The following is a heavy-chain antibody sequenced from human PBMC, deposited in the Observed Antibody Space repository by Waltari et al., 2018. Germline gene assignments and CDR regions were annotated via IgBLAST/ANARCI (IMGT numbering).Heavy chain of an antibody. CDR1: GYSISSGYY. Sequence: QVQLQESGPGLVKPSETLSLTCAVSGYSISSGYYWGWIRQPPGKGREWIGSIYHSGSTHSNPSLKSRVTISVDTSKNQFSLKLSSVTAADTAVYYCARHSFSGPWDYWGQGTLVTVSS. D-gene: IGHD2-21*01. CDR3: ARHSFSGPWDY. J-gene: IGHJ4*02. CDR2: IYHSGST. V-gene: IGHV4-38-2*01.